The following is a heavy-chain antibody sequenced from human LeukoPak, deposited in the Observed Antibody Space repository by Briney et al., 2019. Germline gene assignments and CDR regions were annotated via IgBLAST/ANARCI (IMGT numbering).Heavy chain of an antibody. CDR3: AIRGYSYGYLSY. CDR1: GGSFSGYY. V-gene: IGHV4-34*01. Sequence: SETLSLTCAVYGGSFSGYYWSRIRQPPGKGLEWIGGINHSGSTNYNPSLKSRVTISVDTSKNQFSLKLSSVTAADTAVYYCAIRGYSYGYLSYWGQGTLVTVSS. J-gene: IGHJ4*02. D-gene: IGHD5-18*01. CDR2: INHSGST.